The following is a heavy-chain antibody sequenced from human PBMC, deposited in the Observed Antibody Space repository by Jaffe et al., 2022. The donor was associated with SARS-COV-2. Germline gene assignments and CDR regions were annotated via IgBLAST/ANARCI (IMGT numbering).Heavy chain of an antibody. D-gene: IGHD6-13*01. CDR2: ISYDGSNK. V-gene: IGHV3-30*04. Sequence: QVQLVESGGGVVQPGRSLRLSCAASGFTFSSYAMHWVRQAPGKGLEWVAVISYDGSNKYYADSVKGRFTISRDNSKNTLYLQMNSLRAEDTAVYYCARVSSSSWYYFDYWGQGTLVTVSS. J-gene: IGHJ4*02. CDR3: ARVSSSSWYYFDY. CDR1: GFTFSSYA.